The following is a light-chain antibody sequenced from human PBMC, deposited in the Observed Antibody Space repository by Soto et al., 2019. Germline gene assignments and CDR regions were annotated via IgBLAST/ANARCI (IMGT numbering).Light chain of an antibody. CDR3: QQYNKWPQT. CDR2: GAS. V-gene: IGKV3-15*01. CDR1: LGISIN. J-gene: IGKJ1*01. Sequence: EIMMTQSPATLSVSPGERVTLSCRASLGISINLAWYQQRPGQAPRLLIYGASTRATGVPTRFSGSGSGTEFTLTISSLQSEDLAVYHCQQYNKWPQTFGQGTKVETK.